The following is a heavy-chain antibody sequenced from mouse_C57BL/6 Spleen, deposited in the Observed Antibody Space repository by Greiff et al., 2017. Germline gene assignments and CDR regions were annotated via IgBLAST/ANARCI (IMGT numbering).Heavy chain of an antibody. J-gene: IGHJ3*01. CDR1: GYTFTDYN. Sequence: EVQLQESGPELVKPGASVKMSCKASGYTFTDYNMHWVKQSHGKSLEWIGYINPNNGGTSYNQKFKGKATLTVNKSSSTAYMELRSLTSEDSAVYDCARGYGSLPFAYWGQGTLVTVSA. V-gene: IGHV1-22*01. CDR3: ARGYGSLPFAY. D-gene: IGHD1-1*01. CDR2: INPNNGGT.